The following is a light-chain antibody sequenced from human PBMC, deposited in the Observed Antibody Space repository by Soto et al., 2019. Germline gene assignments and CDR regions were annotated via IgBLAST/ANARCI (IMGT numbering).Light chain of an antibody. CDR3: VSYTGTHIPVA. V-gene: IGLV2-11*01. Sequence: QPVLTQPRSVSASPGQSVTISCTGTSSDVGAYNSVSWYQQHPDKAPKLMIYDVSQRPSGVPDRFSGSKSGNTASLTISGLQAEDEADYYCVSYTGTHIPVALGGGTQLTVL. J-gene: IGLJ2*01. CDR2: DVS. CDR1: SSDVGAYNS.